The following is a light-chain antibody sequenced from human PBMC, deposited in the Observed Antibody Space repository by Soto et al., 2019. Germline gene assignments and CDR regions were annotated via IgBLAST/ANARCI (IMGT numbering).Light chain of an antibody. J-gene: IGKJ1*01. CDR2: WAS. CDR3: QQYYRPWT. Sequence: DIVMTQSPDSLAVSLGERATINCKSSQSVLYSSNNKNYLAWYQQKPGQPPKLIIYWASTRESGVPDRFSGNGSGTDFTLTISSLQAQDVAVYYCQQYYRPWTFGQGTKVELQ. V-gene: IGKV4-1*01. CDR1: QSVLYSSNNKNY.